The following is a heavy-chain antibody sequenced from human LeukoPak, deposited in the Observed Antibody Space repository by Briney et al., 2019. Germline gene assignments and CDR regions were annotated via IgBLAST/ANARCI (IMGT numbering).Heavy chain of an antibody. D-gene: IGHD3-22*01. Sequence: SETLSLTCTVSGGSISSYYWTWVRQPPGKGLEWIGYIYYTGSANYNPSLKSRVTISVDTSKNQFSLKLSSVTAADTAVYYCARDSPNYYDSSGYYHWGQGTLVTVSS. CDR2: IYYTGSA. CDR3: ARDSPNYYDSSGYYH. V-gene: IGHV4-59*12. J-gene: IGHJ4*02. CDR1: GGSISSYY.